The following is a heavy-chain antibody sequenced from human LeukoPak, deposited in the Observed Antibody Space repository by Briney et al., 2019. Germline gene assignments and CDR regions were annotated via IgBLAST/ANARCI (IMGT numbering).Heavy chain of an antibody. CDR1: EFTFSSFT. J-gene: IGHJ4*02. CDR3: ARDHYYDSSGNYYGGYYFDY. V-gene: IGHV3-21*01. CDR2: ISSSSSYI. D-gene: IGHD3-22*01. Sequence: GGSLRLSCAASEFTFSSFTMNWVRQAPGKGLEWVSSISSSSSYIYYADSVKGRFTISRDNGKNSLYLQTNSLRAEDTAVYYCARDHYYDSSGNYYGGYYFDYWGQGTLVTVSS.